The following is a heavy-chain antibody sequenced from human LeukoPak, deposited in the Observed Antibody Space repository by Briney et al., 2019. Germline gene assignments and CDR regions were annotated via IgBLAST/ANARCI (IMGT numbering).Heavy chain of an antibody. J-gene: IGHJ3*02. CDR2: IIPIFGTA. CDR3: ARVRDLREPAFDI. D-gene: IGHD1-14*01. CDR1: GGTFSSYA. Sequence: SVKVSCKASGGTFSSYAISWVRQAPGQGLEWMGGIIPIFGTANYAQKLQGRVTMTTDTSTSTAYMELRSLRSDDTAVYYCARVRDLREPAFDIWGQGTMVTVSS. V-gene: IGHV1-69*05.